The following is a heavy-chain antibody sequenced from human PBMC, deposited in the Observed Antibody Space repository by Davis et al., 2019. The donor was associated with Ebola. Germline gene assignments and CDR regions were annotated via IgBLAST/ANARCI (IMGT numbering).Heavy chain of an antibody. V-gene: IGHV4-34*01. CDR3: ARGRAYYDFWSALFFDY. CDR1: GGSFSGYY. J-gene: IGHJ4*02. CDR2: INHSGST. D-gene: IGHD3-3*01. Sequence: MPLETLSLTCAVYGGSFSGYYWSWIRQPPGKGLEWIGEINHSGSTYYNPSLKSRVTISVDTSKNQFSLRLSSVTAADTAAYYCARGRAYYDFWSALFFDYWGRGTLVTVSS.